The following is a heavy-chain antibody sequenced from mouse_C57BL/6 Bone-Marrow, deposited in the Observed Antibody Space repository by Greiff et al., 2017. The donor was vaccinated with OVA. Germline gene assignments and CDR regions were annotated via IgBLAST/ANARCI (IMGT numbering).Heavy chain of an antibody. J-gene: IGHJ4*01. CDR1: EYEFPSHD. CDR2: INSDGGSS. V-gene: IGHV5-2*01. Sequence: EVMLVESGGGLVQPGESLKLSCESNEYEFPSHDMSWVRKTPEKRLELVAAINSDGGSSYYTDTMERRFIFSRDNTKQTRYLQMSSLRSEDSALYYCARLISPFYAMDYWGQGTSVTVSS. CDR3: ARLISPFYAMDY.